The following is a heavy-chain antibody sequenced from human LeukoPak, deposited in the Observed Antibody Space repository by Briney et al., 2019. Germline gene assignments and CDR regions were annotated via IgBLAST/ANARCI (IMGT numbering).Heavy chain of an antibody. Sequence: GGSLRLSCAASGFTFSSYAMSWVRQAPGKGLEWVSAISGSGGSTYYADSVKGRFTISRDNSKNTLYLQMNSLRAEDTAVYYCAKDPYYYDSSGPREYYLDYWGQGTLVTVSS. J-gene: IGHJ4*02. CDR2: ISGSGGST. CDR3: AKDPYYYDSSGPREYYLDY. V-gene: IGHV3-23*01. CDR1: GFTFSSYA. D-gene: IGHD3-22*01.